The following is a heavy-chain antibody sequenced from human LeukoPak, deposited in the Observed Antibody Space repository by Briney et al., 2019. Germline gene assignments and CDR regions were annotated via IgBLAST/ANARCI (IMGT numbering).Heavy chain of an antibody. CDR1: GFTFSSYS. V-gene: IGHV3-48*04. CDR2: ISKSSDRT. J-gene: IGHJ4*02. CDR3: ARDLLNDEGSSYFFDQ. Sequence: RGGSLRLSCAASGFTFSSYSMNWVRQAPGKGLEWVSYISKSSDRTYHADSVKGRFTISRDNAKNSLYLQMDSLRAEDTAVYYCARDLLNDEGSSYFFDQWGQGTLVTVSS. D-gene: IGHD2-2*01.